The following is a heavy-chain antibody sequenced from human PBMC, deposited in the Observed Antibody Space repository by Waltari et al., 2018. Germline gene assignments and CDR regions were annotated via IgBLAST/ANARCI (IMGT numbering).Heavy chain of an antibody. D-gene: IGHD4-17*01. CDR3: AKEYGDYTRGY. V-gene: IGHV3-30*18. J-gene: IGHJ4*02. CDR2: ISYDGSNK. CDR1: GFTFSSYG. Sequence: QVQLVESGGGVVQPGRSLSLSCAASGFTFSSYGMPWVRQAPGKGLEWVAVISYDGSNKYYADSVKGRFTISRDNSKNTLYLQMNSLRAEDTAVYYCAKEYGDYTRGYWGQGTLVTVSS.